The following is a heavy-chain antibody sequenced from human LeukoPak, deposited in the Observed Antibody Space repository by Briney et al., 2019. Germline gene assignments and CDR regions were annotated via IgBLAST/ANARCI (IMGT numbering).Heavy chain of an antibody. Sequence: GGSLRLSCAASGFTFSDYYMSWIRQAPGKGLEWVSYISGSGSTIYYADSVKGRFTISRDNAKNSLYLQMNSLRAEDTAVYYCARTTEDCNSASCYQYCFDPWGQGTLVTVSS. CDR2: ISGSGSTI. V-gene: IGHV3-11*01. CDR1: GFTFSDYY. CDR3: ARTTEDCNSASCYQYCFDP. D-gene: IGHD2-2*01. J-gene: IGHJ5*02.